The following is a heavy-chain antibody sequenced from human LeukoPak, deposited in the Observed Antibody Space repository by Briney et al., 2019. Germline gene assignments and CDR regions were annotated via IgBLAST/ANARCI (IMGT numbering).Heavy chain of an antibody. CDR2: ISGRGTTI. D-gene: IGHD2-15*01. V-gene: IGHV3-48*04. J-gene: IGHJ4*02. CDR1: GFTFSSYS. Sequence: SGGSLRLSCAASGFTFSSYSMNWVRQAPGKGLEWISFISGRGTTIYYADSVKGRFTISRDNPKNTLYLQMNSLRAEDTAVYYCARAGSSATPSTFFGYWGQGTLVTVSS. CDR3: ARAGSSATPSTFFGY.